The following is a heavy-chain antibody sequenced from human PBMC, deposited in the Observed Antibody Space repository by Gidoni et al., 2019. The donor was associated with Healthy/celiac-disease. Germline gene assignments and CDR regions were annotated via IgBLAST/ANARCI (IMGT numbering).Heavy chain of an antibody. V-gene: IGHV3-30*18. CDR2: ISYDGSNK. J-gene: IGHJ4*02. Sequence: QVQLVESGGGVVQPGRSLRLSCAASGFTFSSYGMHWVRQAPGKGLEWVAVISYDGSNKYYADSVKGRFTISRENSKNTLYLQMNSLRAEDTAGYYCAKGTTVTSPFDYWGQGTLVTVSS. D-gene: IGHD4-17*01. CDR1: GFTFSSYG. CDR3: AKGTTVTSPFDY.